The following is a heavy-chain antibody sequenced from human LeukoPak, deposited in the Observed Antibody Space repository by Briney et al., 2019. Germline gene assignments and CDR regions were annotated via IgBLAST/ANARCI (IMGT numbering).Heavy chain of an antibody. CDR2: IYTSGST. Sequence: SETLSLTCTVSGGSISSYYWSWIRQPAGKGLEWIGRIYTSGSTNYNPSLKSRVTISVDKSKNQFSLKLSSVTAADTAAYYCARTLDVDTAMGDYYYMDVWGKGTTVTVSS. CDR1: GGSISSYY. CDR3: ARTLDVDTAMGDYYYMDV. D-gene: IGHD5-18*01. J-gene: IGHJ6*03. V-gene: IGHV4-4*07.